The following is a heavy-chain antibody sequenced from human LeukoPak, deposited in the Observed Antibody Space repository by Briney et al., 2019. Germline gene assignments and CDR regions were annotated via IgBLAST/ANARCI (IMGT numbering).Heavy chain of an antibody. CDR2: IWYDGSNK. D-gene: IGHD1-1*01. CDR1: GFTFSSYG. Sequence: GGSLRLSCAASGFTFSSYGMHWVRQAPGKGLEWVAVIWYDGSNKYYADSVKGRFTIPRDNSKNTLYLQMNSLRAEDTAVYYCARSSSWNDDPHYYFDYWGQGTLVTVSS. J-gene: IGHJ4*02. V-gene: IGHV3-33*01. CDR3: ARSSSWNDDPHYYFDY.